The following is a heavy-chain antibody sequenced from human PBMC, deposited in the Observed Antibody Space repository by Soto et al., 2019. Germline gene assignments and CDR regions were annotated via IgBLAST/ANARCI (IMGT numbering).Heavy chain of an antibody. J-gene: IGHJ2*01. V-gene: IGHV1-69*12. CDR3: ARGNHRWLQLWYFDL. CDR2: IIPIFGTV. CDR1: GGTFSNYP. Sequence: QVQLVQSGAEVKKPGSSVKVSCKASGGTFSNYPISWVRQAPGQGLEWMGGIIPIFGTVNYAQKFQGTVTITADESTSTAYMERSSLRSEETAVYYCARGNHRWLQLWYFDLWGRGTLVTVSS. D-gene: IGHD5-12*01.